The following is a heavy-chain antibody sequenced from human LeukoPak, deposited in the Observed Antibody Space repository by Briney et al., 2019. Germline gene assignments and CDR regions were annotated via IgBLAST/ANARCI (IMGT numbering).Heavy chain of an antibody. Sequence: GSLRLSCAASGFTFSSYNMNWVRQAPGKGLEWVSLISSDTSYIHYADSVKGRFTISRDNAKNSVFLQMNSLRAEDTAVYYCARDTSTVTNREFDYWGQETLVTVSS. CDR3: ARDTSTVTNREFDY. V-gene: IGHV3-21*01. J-gene: IGHJ4*02. CDR2: ISSDTSYI. CDR1: GFTFSSYN. D-gene: IGHD4-17*01.